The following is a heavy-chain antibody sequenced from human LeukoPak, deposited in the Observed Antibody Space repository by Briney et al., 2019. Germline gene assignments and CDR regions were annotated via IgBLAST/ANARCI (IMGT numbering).Heavy chain of an antibody. CDR2: ISGSGRST. J-gene: IGHJ6*03. V-gene: IGHV3-23*01. CDR1: GFTFSSYA. CDR3: AKDSAFYYIDV. Sequence: GGSLRLSCAASGFTFSSYAMHWVRQAPGKGLEWVSAISGSGRSTYYADPVKGRFTISRDNSKTTLYLQMNSLRAEDTAVYYCAKDSAFYYIDVWGKGTTVIISS. D-gene: IGHD3-10*01.